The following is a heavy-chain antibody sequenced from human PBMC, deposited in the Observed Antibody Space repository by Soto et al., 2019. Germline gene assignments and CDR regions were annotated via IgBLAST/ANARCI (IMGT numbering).Heavy chain of an antibody. J-gene: IGHJ5*02. CDR2: ISAYNGNT. D-gene: IGHD1-26*01. V-gene: IGHV1-18*01. Sequence: ASVKGSCKASGYTFTIYCISWVRQAPGQGLEWMGWISAYNGNTNYAQKLQGRVTMTTDTSTSTAYMELRSLRSDDTAVYYCARASGSSYWFDPWGQGTLVTVSS. CDR3: ARASGSSYWFDP. CDR1: GYTFTIYC.